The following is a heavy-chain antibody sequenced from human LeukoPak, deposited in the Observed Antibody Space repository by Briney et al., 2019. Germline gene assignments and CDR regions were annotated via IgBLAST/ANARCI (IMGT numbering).Heavy chain of an antibody. CDR3: ARDQG. Sequence: GGSLRLSCAASGFTFTNYWMSWVRQAPGKGLEWVANIKEDGSEKYYVDSVKGRFTISRDKARNSLYLQMNSLRAEDTAVYYCARDQGWGQGTLVTVSS. CDR1: GFTFTNYW. CDR2: IKEDGSEK. V-gene: IGHV3-7*01. J-gene: IGHJ4*02.